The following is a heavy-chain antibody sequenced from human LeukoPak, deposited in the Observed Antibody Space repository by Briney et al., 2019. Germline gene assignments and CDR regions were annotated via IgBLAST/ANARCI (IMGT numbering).Heavy chain of an antibody. J-gene: IGHJ4*02. D-gene: IGHD3-22*01. CDR1: GGSISSSSYY. CDR3: ARVYRDYYDLKNYFDY. V-gene: IGHV4-39*07. CDR2: IYYSGST. Sequence: MPSETLSLTCTVSGGSISSSSYYWGWIRQPPGKGLEWIGSIYYSGSTYYNPSLKSRVTISVDTSKNQFSLKLSSVTAADTAVYYCARVYRDYYDLKNYFDYWGQGTVVTVSS.